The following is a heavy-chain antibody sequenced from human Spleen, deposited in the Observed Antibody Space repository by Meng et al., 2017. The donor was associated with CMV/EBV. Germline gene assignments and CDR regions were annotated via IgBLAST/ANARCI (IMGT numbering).Heavy chain of an antibody. Sequence: GGSLRLSCAGSGFIFNDFYINWIRQAPGKGLEWVSHISKSGSTTYYGESVKGRFTISRDSAINTVYLQMNSLRADDTAVYYCARGLTFPWGQGTLVTVSS. J-gene: IGHJ5*02. CDR3: ARGLTFP. CDR2: ISKSGSTT. V-gene: IGHV3-11*01. CDR1: GFIFNDFY.